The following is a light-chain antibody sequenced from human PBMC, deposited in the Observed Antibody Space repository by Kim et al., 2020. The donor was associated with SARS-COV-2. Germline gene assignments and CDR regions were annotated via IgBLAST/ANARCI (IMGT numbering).Light chain of an antibody. Sequence: APGKTATITCGGDDNGTESEHWYQQKPGQAPVLVIYYDTDQPSGIPERFSASNSGNTATLTVSRVEAGDEADYYCQVWDSGSDQWVFGGGTQLTVL. CDR1: DNGTES. V-gene: IGLV3-21*04. CDR2: YDT. CDR3: QVWDSGSDQWV. J-gene: IGLJ3*02.